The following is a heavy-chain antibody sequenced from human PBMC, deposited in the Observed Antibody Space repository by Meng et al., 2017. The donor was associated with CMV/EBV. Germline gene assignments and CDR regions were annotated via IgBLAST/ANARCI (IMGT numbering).Heavy chain of an antibody. Sequence: GSLRLSCTVSGGPIRSGGYYWAWIRQPPGKGLEWIGSILYSGNTYYKSSLKSRLIILVDTSKNQFSLRLSSVTAADTAVYYCARLRIPARRVQYGLDAWGQGTTVTV. V-gene: IGHV4-39*01. CDR3: ARLRIPARRVQYGLDA. CDR1: GGPIRSGGYY. D-gene: IGHD6-6*01. J-gene: IGHJ6*02. CDR2: ILYSGNT.